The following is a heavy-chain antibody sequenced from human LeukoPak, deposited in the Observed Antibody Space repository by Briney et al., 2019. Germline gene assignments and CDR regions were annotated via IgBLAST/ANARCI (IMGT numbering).Heavy chain of an antibody. D-gene: IGHD3-9*01. CDR1: GGSISSYY. CDR2: IYYSGST. Sequence: SETLSLTCTVSGGSISSYYWSWIRQPPGKGLEWIGYIYYSGSTNYNPSLKSRVTISVDTSKNQFSLKLSSVTAADTAVYYCARSRVTVVRYFDWAYWGQGTLVTVSS. CDR3: ARSRVTVVRYFDWAY. V-gene: IGHV4-59*01. J-gene: IGHJ4*02.